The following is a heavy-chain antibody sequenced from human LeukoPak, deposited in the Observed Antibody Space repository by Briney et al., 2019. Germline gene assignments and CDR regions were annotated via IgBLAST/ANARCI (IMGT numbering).Heavy chain of an antibody. V-gene: IGHV5-51*01. CDR2: IYPGDFDI. J-gene: IGHJ4*02. CDR3: ARLALDGGNYFDY. Sequence: GESLKISCQASGYSFTTYWIGWVRQMPGKGLEWMGIIYPGDFDIRFSPSFQGQVTFPTDKSISTAYLQWNSLKASDTAMYYCARLALDGGNYFDYWGQGTLVSVSS. CDR1: GYSFTTYW. D-gene: IGHD3-16*01.